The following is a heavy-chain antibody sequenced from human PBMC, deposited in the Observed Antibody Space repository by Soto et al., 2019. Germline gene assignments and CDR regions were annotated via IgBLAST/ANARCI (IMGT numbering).Heavy chain of an antibody. CDR2: IYYRRST. CDR1: GGSISSSSSF. D-gene: IGHD2-2*01. V-gene: IGHV4-39*01. Sequence: QLQLQESGPGLVKPSETLSLSCTVSGGSISSSSSFWDWIRHSPGKGLEWIASIYYRRSTYYNPSIKSRITITIDTSKNQFSLWLSSVTAADTAVYYCARRRGVPAAMPIDPWGQGTLVTVSS. J-gene: IGHJ5*02. CDR3: ARRRGVPAAMPIDP.